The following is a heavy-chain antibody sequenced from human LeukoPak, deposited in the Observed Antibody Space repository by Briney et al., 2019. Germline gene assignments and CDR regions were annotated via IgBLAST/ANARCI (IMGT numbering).Heavy chain of an antibody. J-gene: IGHJ4*02. CDR2: IKRKIDGETT. V-gene: IGHV3-15*05. Sequence: GGSLRLSCEVSGLTFSSQTMHWLRQAPGKGLEWVARIKRKIDGETTDYAAPVKGRFTISRDDSKNTLLLQMNSLKSEDTAVYHCVIGVGASDTDYWGQGTLVTVSS. CDR1: GLTFSSQT. CDR3: VIGVGASDTDY. D-gene: IGHD1-26*01.